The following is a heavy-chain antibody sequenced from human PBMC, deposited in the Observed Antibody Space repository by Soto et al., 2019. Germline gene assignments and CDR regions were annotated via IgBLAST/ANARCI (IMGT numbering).Heavy chain of an antibody. J-gene: IGHJ4*02. CDR1: GDSITSTSY. D-gene: IGHD4-17*01. V-gene: IGHV4-4*02. CDR3: ARRYGDYFDF. Sequence: SETLSLTCGVSGDSITSTSYWSWVRQPPGKGLEWIGEIYHSGGTNSNPSLKSRVTMSVDKSKNQFSLRLSSVTAADTALYYCARRYGDYFDFWGQGTLVTVSS. CDR2: IYHSGGT.